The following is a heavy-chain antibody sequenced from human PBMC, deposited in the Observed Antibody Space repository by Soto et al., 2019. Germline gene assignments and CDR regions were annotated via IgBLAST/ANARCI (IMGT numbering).Heavy chain of an antibody. CDR2: IIPIFGTA. V-gene: IGHV1-69*06. D-gene: IGHD2-2*01. CDR1: GGTFSSYA. J-gene: IGHJ5*02. Sequence: QVQLVQSGAEVKKPGSSVKVSCKASGGTFSSYAISWVRQAPGQGLEWMGGIIPIFGTANYAQKFQGRVTITADKSTSTAYMELSSLRSEDTAVYYCARDSSEDCSSTSCYLMPHWFDPWGQGTLVTVSS. CDR3: ARDSSEDCSSTSCYLMPHWFDP.